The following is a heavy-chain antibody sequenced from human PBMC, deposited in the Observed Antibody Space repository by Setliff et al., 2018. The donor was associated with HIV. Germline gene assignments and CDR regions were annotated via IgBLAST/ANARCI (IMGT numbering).Heavy chain of an antibody. CDR3: ARGPASGDYSYYFDY. V-gene: IGHV3-72*01. CDR2: IRNKVNSYTT. CDR1: GFIFSDHY. D-gene: IGHD4-17*01. Sequence: GGSLRLSCVVSGFIFSDHYMDWVRQAPGKGLEWVARIRNKVNSYTTEYVASVKGRFTISRDDSENSLYLQMNSLKAEDTAVYYCARGPASGDYSYYFDYWGQGTLVTSPQ. J-gene: IGHJ4*02.